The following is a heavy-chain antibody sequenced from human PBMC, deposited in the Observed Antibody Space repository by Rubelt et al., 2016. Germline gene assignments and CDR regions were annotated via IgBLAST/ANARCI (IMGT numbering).Heavy chain of an antibody. CDR3: GRGDATVPRSYWYFDL. D-gene: IGHD4-17*01. V-gene: IGHV1-69*01. J-gene: IGHJ2*01. Sequence: QVQLVQSGAEVKKPGSSVKVSCKASGGTFSSYAISWVRQAPGQGLEWMGGIIPIFGTANYAQKVQGRVTITADESTGTAYMGLSSLRAGDTAVYYCGRGDATVPRSYWYFDLWGRGTLVTVSS. CDR2: IIPIFGTA. CDR1: GGTFSSYA.